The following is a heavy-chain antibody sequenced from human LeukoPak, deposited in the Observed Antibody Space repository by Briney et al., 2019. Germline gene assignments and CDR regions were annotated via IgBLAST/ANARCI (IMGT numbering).Heavy chain of an antibody. V-gene: IGHV4-39*07. Sequence: PSETLSLTCTVSGGSISSSSYYWGWIRQPPGKGLEWIGSIYYSGSTYYNPSLKSRVTISVDTSKNQFSLKLSSVTAADTAVYYCARDPSAYYDILTGLDDIWGQGTMVTVSS. J-gene: IGHJ3*02. CDR3: ARDPSAYYDILTGLDDI. D-gene: IGHD3-9*01. CDR2: IYYSGST. CDR1: GGSISSSSYY.